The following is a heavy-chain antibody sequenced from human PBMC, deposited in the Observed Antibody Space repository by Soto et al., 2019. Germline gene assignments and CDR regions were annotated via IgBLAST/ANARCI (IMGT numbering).Heavy chain of an antibody. CDR2: INPSGGST. D-gene: IGHD3-22*01. CDR1: GYPLTSYY. V-gene: IGHV1-46*01. J-gene: IGHJ4*02. CDR3: PRVTRSSSYYYGY. Sequence: VKVSCKASGYPLTSYYMHWVRQDPGQGLEWMGIINPSGGSTSYAQKFQGRVTMTRDTSTSTVYMELSSLRSEDTAVYYCPRVTRSSSYYYGYCGQGTPVTVYS.